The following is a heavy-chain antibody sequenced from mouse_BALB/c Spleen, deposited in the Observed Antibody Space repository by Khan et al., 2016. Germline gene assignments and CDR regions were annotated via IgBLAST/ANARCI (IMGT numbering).Heavy chain of an antibody. CDR1: GFNIKDTY. CDR3: ARGWDGVYYYAMDY. CDR2: IDPANGNT. J-gene: IGHJ4*01. D-gene: IGHD4-1*01. V-gene: IGHV14-3*02. Sequence: VQLKQSGAELVKPGASVKLSCTASGFNIKDTYMHWVKQRPEQGLEWIGRIDPANGNTKYDPKFQGKATITADTSSNTAYLQLSSLTSEDTAVYYCARGWDGVYYYAMDYWGQGTSVTVSS.